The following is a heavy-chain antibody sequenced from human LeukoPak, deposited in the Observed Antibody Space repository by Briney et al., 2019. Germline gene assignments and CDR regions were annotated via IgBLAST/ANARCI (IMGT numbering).Heavy chain of an antibody. CDR3: ARAGPLDTAMVNY. CDR2: INPNSGGT. CDR1: GYTFTGYY. D-gene: IGHD5-18*01. J-gene: IGHJ4*02. V-gene: IGHV1-2*06. Sequence: GASVKVSCKASGYTFTGYYMHWVRQAPGQGLEWMGRINPNSGGTNYAQKFQGGVTMTRDTSISTAYMELSRLRSDDTAVYYCARAGPLDTAMVNYWGQGTLVTVSS.